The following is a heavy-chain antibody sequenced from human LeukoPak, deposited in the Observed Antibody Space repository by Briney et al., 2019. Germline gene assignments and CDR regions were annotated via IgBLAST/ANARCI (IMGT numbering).Heavy chain of an antibody. Sequence: PGGSLRLSCAASGFTFSDHYMRWLRQAPGKGLEWVSYISTSGVYTNYADSVKGRFAISRDDAKNSLYLQMNSLIAEDTAMYYCARNRISAAGCVFDIWGQGTMVTVSS. D-gene: IGHD6-13*01. CDR2: ISTSGVYT. J-gene: IGHJ3*02. CDR3: ARNRISAAGCVFDI. V-gene: IGHV3-11*03. CDR1: GFTFSDHY.